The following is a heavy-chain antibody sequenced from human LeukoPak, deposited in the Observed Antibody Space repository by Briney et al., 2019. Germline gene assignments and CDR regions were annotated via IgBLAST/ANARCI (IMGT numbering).Heavy chain of an antibody. J-gene: IGHJ6*03. CDR1: DGSFSGYY. CDR2: IYYSGST. V-gene: IGHV4-34*01. Sequence: SETLSLTCAVYDGSFSGYYCSWIRQPPGKGLEWIGSIYYSGSTYYNPSLKSRVTISVDTSKNQFSLKLSSVTAADTAVYYCARGRLHYYGSGSYYKVRNYYYYYMDVWGKGTTVTVSS. D-gene: IGHD3-10*01. CDR3: ARGRLHYYGSGSYYKVRNYYYYYMDV.